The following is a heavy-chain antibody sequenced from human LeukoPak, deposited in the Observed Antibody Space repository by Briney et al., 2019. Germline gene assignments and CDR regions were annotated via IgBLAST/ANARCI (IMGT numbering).Heavy chain of an antibody. CDR1: GGSISSYY. V-gene: IGHV4-59*01. D-gene: IGHD5-24*01. CDR2: IYYSGST. CDR3: ARVRDGYKTLDP. J-gene: IGHJ5*02. Sequence: SETLSLTCTVSGGSISSYYWSWIRQPPGKGLEWIGYIYYSGSTNYNPSLKSRVTISVDTSKNQFSLKLSSVTAADTAVYYCARVRDGYKTLDPWGQGTLVTVSS.